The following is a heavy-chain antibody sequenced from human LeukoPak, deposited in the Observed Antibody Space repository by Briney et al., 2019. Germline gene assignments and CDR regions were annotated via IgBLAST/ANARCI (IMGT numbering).Heavy chain of an antibody. CDR2: IYYSGST. Sequence: SQTLSLTCTVSGGSISSGDYYWSWIRQPPGKGLEWLGYIYYSGSTYYNPSLKSRVTISVDTSKNQFSLKLSPVTAADTGGYSCASGKSGYWGQGTLVTVSS. V-gene: IGHV4-30-4*08. D-gene: IGHD6-25*01. J-gene: IGHJ4*02. CDR3: ASGKSGY. CDR1: GGSISSGDYY.